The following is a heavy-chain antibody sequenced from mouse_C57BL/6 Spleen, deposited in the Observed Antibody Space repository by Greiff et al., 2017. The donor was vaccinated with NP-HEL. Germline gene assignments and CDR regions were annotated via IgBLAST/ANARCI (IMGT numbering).Heavy chain of an antibody. V-gene: IGHV1-64*01. CDR3: ARKGTAQATYYAMDY. CDR1: GYTFTSYW. D-gene: IGHD3-2*02. J-gene: IGHJ4*01. CDR2: IHPNSGST. Sequence: QVHVKQPGAELVKPGASVKLSCKASGYTFTSYWMHWVKQRPGQGLEWIGMIHPNSGSTNYNEKFKSKATLTVDKSSSTAYMQLSSLTSEDSAVYYCARKGTAQATYYAMDYWGQGTSVTVSS.